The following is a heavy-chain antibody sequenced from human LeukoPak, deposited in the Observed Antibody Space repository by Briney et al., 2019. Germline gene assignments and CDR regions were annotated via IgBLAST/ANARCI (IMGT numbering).Heavy chain of an antibody. CDR1: GGSISSGSYY. V-gene: IGHV4-61*02. J-gene: IGHJ4*02. D-gene: IGHD3-3*01. CDR2: IYTSGST. CDR3: ARGGFWSGYYRGVGYFDY. Sequence: SETLSLTCTVSGGSISSGSYYWSWIRQPAGKGLEWIGRIYTSGSTNYNPSLKSRVTMSVDTSKNQFSLKLSSVTAADTAVYYCARGGFWSGYYRGVGYFDYWGQGTLVTVSS.